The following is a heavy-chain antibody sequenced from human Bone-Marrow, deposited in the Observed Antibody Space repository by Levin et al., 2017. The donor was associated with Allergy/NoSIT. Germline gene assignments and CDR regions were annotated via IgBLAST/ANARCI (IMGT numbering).Heavy chain of an antibody. V-gene: IGHV3-7*01. J-gene: IGHJ4*02. CDR2: IKEDGSEK. CDR1: GFTFSYFW. D-gene: IGHD3-22*01. CDR3: AGEYYHDSSGCGTSGY. Sequence: GGSLRLSCAASGFTFSYFWMTWVRQAPGKGLEWVANIKEDGSEKYYVDSVKGRFTISRDNAKNSVYLQMNSLRAEDTAVYYCAGEYYHDSSGCGTSGYWGPGPLVTV.